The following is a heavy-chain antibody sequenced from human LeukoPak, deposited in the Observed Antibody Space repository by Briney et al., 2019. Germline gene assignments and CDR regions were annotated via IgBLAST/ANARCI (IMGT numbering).Heavy chain of an antibody. CDR3: AREVPYYDSSGYYDY. CDR1: GFTFSSYE. V-gene: IGHV3-48*03. J-gene: IGHJ4*02. CDR2: INSRGNTM. D-gene: IGHD3-22*01. Sequence: GGSLRLSCAASGFTFSSYEMNWVRQAPGKGLEWVSYINSRGNTMNYADSVKGRFTISRDNAKNSLYLQMNSLRAEDTAVYYCAREVPYYDSSGYYDYWGQGTLVTVSS.